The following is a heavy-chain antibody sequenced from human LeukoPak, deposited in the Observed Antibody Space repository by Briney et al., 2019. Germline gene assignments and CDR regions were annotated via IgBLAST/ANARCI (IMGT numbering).Heavy chain of an antibody. V-gene: IGHV4-59*02. Sequence: SQTLSLTCTVSGGPVSSYYWSWIRQPPGKGLEWIGYMYYGGSTNYNPSLKSRVTISIDTSKNQFSLKLSSVTAADTAVYYCARGLSRYYYGSGYDYWGQGTLVTVSS. J-gene: IGHJ4*02. CDR3: ARGLSRYYYGSGYDY. CDR1: GGPVSSYY. CDR2: MYYGGST. D-gene: IGHD3-10*01.